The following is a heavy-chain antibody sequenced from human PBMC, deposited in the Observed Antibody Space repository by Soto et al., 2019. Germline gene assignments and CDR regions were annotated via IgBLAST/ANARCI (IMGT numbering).Heavy chain of an antibody. CDR1: GYTFTSYD. D-gene: IGHD3-10*01. Sequence: QVQLVQSGAEVKKPGASVKVSCKASGYTFTSYDINWVRQATGQGLEWMGWMNPNSGNTGYAQKFQGRVTMTRNTSISTAYMELSSLRSEDTAVYYCASAYGSGSYYNLLSYYYYGMDVWGQGTTVTVSS. CDR2: MNPNSGNT. V-gene: IGHV1-8*01. CDR3: ASAYGSGSYYNLLSYYYYGMDV. J-gene: IGHJ6*02.